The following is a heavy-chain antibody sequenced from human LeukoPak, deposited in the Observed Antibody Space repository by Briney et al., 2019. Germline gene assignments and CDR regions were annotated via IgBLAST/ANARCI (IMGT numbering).Heavy chain of an antibody. J-gene: IGHJ4*02. Sequence: GGSLRLSCAASGFTLSDHYMDWVRQAPGRGLEWVGRTGNKANSYTTEYAASVKGRFTISRDDSKNSLFLQMNSLKTEDTAVYYCAGGRGAGLFDYWGQGTLVTVSS. CDR3: AGGRGAGLFDY. CDR2: TGNKANSYTT. V-gene: IGHV3-72*01. CDR1: GFTLSDHY. D-gene: IGHD3-10*01.